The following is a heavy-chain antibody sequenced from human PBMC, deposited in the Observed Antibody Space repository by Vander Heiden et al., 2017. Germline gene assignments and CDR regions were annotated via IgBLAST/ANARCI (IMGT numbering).Heavy chain of an antibody. D-gene: IGHD2-8*01. J-gene: IGHJ3*02. V-gene: IGHV4-39*01. CDR3: ARLGRYLYDFDI. CDR1: GVSISSSNYY. Sequence: QLQLQESGPGLVKASETLSLTCTVSGVSISSSNYYWGWIRQPPGKGLEWIGSISYSGSTSYSPSLKSRVTISVETSKNQFSLKLSSVTAADTAVYYCARLGRYLYDFDIWGQGTMVTVSS. CDR2: ISYSGST.